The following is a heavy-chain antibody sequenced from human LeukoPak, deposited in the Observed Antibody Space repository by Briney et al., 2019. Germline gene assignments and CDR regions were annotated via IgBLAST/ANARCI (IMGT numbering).Heavy chain of an antibody. D-gene: IGHD2-2*01. Sequence: GASVKVSCKASGYTFTSYYMHWVRQAPGQGLEWMGWMNPNSGNTGYAQKFQGRVTMTRNTSISTAYMELRSLRSEDTAVYYCARGRFRSSTSCPYYYYYGMDVWGQGTTVTVSS. V-gene: IGHV1-8*02. CDR2: MNPNSGNT. CDR1: GYTFTSYY. CDR3: ARGRFRSSTSCPYYYYYGMDV. J-gene: IGHJ6*02.